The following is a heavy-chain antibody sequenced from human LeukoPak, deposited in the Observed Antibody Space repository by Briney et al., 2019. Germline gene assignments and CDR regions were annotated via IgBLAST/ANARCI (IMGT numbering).Heavy chain of an antibody. CDR2: IYYSGST. V-gene: IGHV4-31*03. CDR1: GGSISSGGYY. CDR3: ARGPDYYDSSGTL. D-gene: IGHD3-22*01. Sequence: SETLSLTCTVSGGSISSGGYYWSWIRQHPGKGLEWIGYIYYSGSTYYNLSLKSRVTISVDTSKNQFSLKLSSVTAADTAVYYCARGPDYYDSSGTLWGQGTLVTVTS. J-gene: IGHJ4*02.